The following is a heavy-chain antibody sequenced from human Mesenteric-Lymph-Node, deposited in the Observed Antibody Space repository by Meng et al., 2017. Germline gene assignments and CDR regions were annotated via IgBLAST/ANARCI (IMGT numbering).Heavy chain of an antibody. CDR1: GYTLTELS. CDR3: ARDLIDSGYDPDAFDI. Sequence: ASVKVSCKVSGYTLTELSMHWVRQAPGKGLEWMGEINPSGDRAVYAQKFQGRLSMTRDTSTSTLYMELSSLRFEDTAAYYCARDLIDSGYDPDAFDIWGQGTMVTVSS. V-gene: IGHV1-46*01. CDR2: INPSGDRA. J-gene: IGHJ3*02. D-gene: IGHD5-12*01.